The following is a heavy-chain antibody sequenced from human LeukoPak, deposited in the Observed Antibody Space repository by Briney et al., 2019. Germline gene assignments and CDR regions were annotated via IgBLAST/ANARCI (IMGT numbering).Heavy chain of an antibody. J-gene: IGHJ6*02. V-gene: IGHV3-21*01. CDR2: ISSSSSYI. Sequence: GGSLRLSWAASGFTFSSYSMNWVRQAPGKGLEWVSSISSSSSYIYYADSVKGRFTISRDNAKNSLYLQMNSLRAEDTAVYYCASLGYCSSTSCYDTPYYYYGMDVWGQGTTVTVSS. D-gene: IGHD2-2*01. CDR1: GFTFSSYS. CDR3: ASLGYCSSTSCYDTPYYYYGMDV.